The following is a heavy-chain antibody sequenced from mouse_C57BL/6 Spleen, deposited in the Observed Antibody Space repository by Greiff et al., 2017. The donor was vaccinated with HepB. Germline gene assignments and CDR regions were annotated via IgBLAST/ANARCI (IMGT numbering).Heavy chain of an antibody. J-gene: IGHJ2*01. CDR1: GFTFSSYA. D-gene: IGHD1-1*01. V-gene: IGHV5-4*01. CDR3: ARESFTTVVAYFDY. CDR2: ISDGGSYT. Sequence: EVQLQESGGGLVKPGGSLKLSCAASGFTFSSYAMSWVRQTPEKRLEWVATISDGGSYTYYPDNVKGRFTISRDNAKNNLYLQMSHLKSEDTAMYYCARESFTTVVAYFDYWGQGTTLTVSS.